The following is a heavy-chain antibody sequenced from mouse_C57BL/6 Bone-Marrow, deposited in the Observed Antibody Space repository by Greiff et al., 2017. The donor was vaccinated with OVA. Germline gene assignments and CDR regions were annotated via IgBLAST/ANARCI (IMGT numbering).Heavy chain of an antibody. J-gene: IGHJ2*01. CDR1: GYTFPGYW. Sequence: VQLKQSGAELMKPGASVKLSCKATGYTFPGYWIEWVKQSPGHGLEWIGEILPGSGSTTYHEKFKGKATFTADTSSKTAYMKLSSMTTEDSAIDYCARFDGDPYYFDVWGQGTTLTVSS. CDR2: ILPGSGST. D-gene: IGHD2-13*01. CDR3: ARFDGDPYYFDV. V-gene: IGHV1-9*01.